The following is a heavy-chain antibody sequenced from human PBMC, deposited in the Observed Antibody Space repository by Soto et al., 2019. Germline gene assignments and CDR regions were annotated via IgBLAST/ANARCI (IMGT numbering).Heavy chain of an antibody. Sequence: SLRLSCAASGFTFNSYGMHWVRQAPGKGLEWVAVISYDGSKKYSPDSVKGRFTISRDNSKNTLYLQLNSLRPEDTAVFYCARDRVPDYYHYYGLDVWGQGATVTVSS. CDR2: ISYDGSKK. D-gene: IGHD3-10*01. J-gene: IGHJ6*02. CDR1: GFTFNSYG. CDR3: ARDRVPDYYHYYGLDV. V-gene: IGHV3-30-3*01.